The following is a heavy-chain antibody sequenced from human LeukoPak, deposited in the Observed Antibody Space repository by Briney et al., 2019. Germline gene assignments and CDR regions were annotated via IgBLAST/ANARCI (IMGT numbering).Heavy chain of an antibody. CDR1: GYTFTSYY. D-gene: IGHD3-10*01. V-gene: IGHV1-2*02. CDR2: INPNSGGT. J-gene: IGHJ4*02. Sequence: ASVKVSCKASGYTFTSYYMHWVRQAPGQGLEWMGWINPNSGGTNFAQKLQGRVTMTTDTSTSTAYMELRSLRSDDTAVYYCARDAGGRITMVRGVMGKYDYWGQGTLVTVSS. CDR3: ARDAGGRITMVRGVMGKYDY.